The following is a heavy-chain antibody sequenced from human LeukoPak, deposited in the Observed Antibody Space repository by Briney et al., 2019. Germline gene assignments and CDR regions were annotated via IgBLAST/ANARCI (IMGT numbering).Heavy chain of an antibody. CDR1: GGSISSYY. CDR2: IYYSGST. J-gene: IGHJ4*02. V-gene: IGHV4-59*12. D-gene: IGHD2-2*01. Sequence: SETLSLTCTVSGGSISSYYWSWIRQPPGKGLEWIGYIYYSGSTNYNPSLKSRVTISVDTSKNQFSLKLSSVTAADTAVYYCARGPVEDIVVVPAAMALEYYFDYWGQGTLVTVSS. CDR3: ARGPVEDIVVVPAAMALEYYFDY.